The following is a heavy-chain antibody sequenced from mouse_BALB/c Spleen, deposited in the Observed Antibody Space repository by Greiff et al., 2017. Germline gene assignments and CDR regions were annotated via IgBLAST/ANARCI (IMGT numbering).Heavy chain of an antibody. V-gene: IGHV2-6-7*01. CDR2: IWGDGST. J-gene: IGHJ3*01. D-gene: IGHD2-14*01. Sequence: VMLVESGPGLVAPSQSLSITCTVSGFSLTGYGVNWVRQPPGKGLEWLGMIWGDGSTDYNSALKSRLSISKDNSKSQVFLKMNSLQTDDTARYYCARERESYYRYGEFAYWGQGTLVTVSA. CDR1: GFSLTGYG. CDR3: ARERESYYRYGEFAY.